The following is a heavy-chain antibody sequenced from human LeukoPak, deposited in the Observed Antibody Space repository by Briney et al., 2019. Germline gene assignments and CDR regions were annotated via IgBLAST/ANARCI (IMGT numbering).Heavy chain of an antibody. D-gene: IGHD4-11*01. CDR3: ARNRGSTVITDQYYYYYMDV. J-gene: IGHJ6*03. CDR2: IYYSGST. CDR1: GGSISSSSYY. Sequence: SETLSLTCTVSGGSISSSSYYWGWIRQPPGKGLEWIGSIYYSGSTYYNPSLKSRVTISVDTSKNQFSLKLSSVTAADTAVYYCARNRGSTVITDQYYYYYMDVWGKGTTVTVSS. V-gene: IGHV4-39*07.